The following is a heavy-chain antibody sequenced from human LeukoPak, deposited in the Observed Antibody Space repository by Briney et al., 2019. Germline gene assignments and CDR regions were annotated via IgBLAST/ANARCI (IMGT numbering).Heavy chain of an antibody. V-gene: IGHV4-61*10. CDR2: IHYSGNT. Sequence: SETLSLTCTVSGDSVSSGRHYWSWIRQPAGKGLEWIGRIHYSGNTKYNPSLNGRLSISVDTSKNQFSLNITPVTAADTAVYYCARGGLYWFDPWGQRTQVTVSS. CDR1: GDSVSSGRHY. J-gene: IGHJ5*02. CDR3: ARGGLYWFDP. D-gene: IGHD3-10*01.